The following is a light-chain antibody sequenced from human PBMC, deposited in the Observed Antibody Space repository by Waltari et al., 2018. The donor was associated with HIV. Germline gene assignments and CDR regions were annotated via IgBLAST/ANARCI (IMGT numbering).Light chain of an antibody. Sequence: EIIMTQSPATLSVTPGERATLSCRASQSVTSNLVWYQQNPGQAPRLLIYGASTRATGVAARFSGSGSGTDFTLTISSLQSEDFALYYCQQYKSWPLTFGGGTKVEI. CDR2: GAS. CDR1: QSVTSN. CDR3: QQYKSWPLT. J-gene: IGKJ4*01. V-gene: IGKV3-15*01.